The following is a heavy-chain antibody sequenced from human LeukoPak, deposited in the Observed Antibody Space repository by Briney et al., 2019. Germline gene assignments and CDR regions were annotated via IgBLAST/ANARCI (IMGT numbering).Heavy chain of an antibody. Sequence: ASVKVSCKASGYTFTSYGISWVRQAPGQGLEWMGWINPNSGGTNYAQKLQGRVTMTTDTSTSTAYMELRSLRSDDTAVYYCARLGGPLYYYYMDVWGKGTTVTVSS. J-gene: IGHJ6*03. CDR1: GYTFTSYG. V-gene: IGHV1-18*01. CDR2: INPNSGGT. D-gene: IGHD3-16*01. CDR3: ARLGGPLYYYYMDV.